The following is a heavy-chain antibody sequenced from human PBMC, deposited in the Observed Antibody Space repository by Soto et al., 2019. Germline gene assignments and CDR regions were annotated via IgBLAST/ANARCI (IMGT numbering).Heavy chain of an antibody. V-gene: IGHV1-8*01. Sequence: ASVKVSCKASGYTFTSYDINWVRQATGQGLEWMGWMNHNSGNTGYAQKFQGRVTMTRNTSISTAYMELSSLRSEDTAVYYCARGSRMVRGVLGYWGQGTLVTVSS. CDR1: GYTFTSYD. D-gene: IGHD3-10*01. CDR3: ARGSRMVRGVLGY. CDR2: MNHNSGNT. J-gene: IGHJ4*02.